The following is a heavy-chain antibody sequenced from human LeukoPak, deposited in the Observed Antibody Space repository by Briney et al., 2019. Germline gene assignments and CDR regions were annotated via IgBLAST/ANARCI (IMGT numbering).Heavy chain of an antibody. D-gene: IGHD1-7*01. CDR1: GYTFTSYD. Sequence: GASVKVSCKASGYTFTSYDINWVRQATGQRLEWMGWMNPNSGNTGYAQKFQGRVTITRNTSISTAYMELSSLRSEDTAVYYCARGRGKLELYYFDYWGQGTLVTVSS. CDR2: MNPNSGNT. CDR3: ARGRGKLELYYFDY. J-gene: IGHJ4*02. V-gene: IGHV1-8*03.